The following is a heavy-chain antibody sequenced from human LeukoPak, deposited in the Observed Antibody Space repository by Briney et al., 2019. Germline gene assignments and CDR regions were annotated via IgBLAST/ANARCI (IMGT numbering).Heavy chain of an antibody. CDR3: ARASWFDY. CDR1: GFTLSTYD. CDR2: IITAGDT. V-gene: IGHV3-13*04. J-gene: IGHJ4*02. D-gene: IGHD2-15*01. Sequence: GGSLRLSCAASGFTLSTYDMYWVRQATGKGLEWVSSIITAGDTYYRDSVRGRFTISRENAKNSLYLQMNSLRDEDTAVYYCARASWFDYWGQGTLVTVSS.